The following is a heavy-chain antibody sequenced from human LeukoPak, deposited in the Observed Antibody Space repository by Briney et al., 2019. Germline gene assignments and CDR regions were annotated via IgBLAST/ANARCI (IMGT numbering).Heavy chain of an antibody. D-gene: IGHD3-9*01. J-gene: IGHJ6*02. Sequence: ASVKVSCKASGYTFTGYYMHWVRQAPGQGLEWMGWMNPNSGNTGYAQKFQGRVTMTRNTSISTAYMELSSLRSEDTAVYYCARGSDRRYFDWLPTSYYGMDVWGQGTTVTVSS. V-gene: IGHV1-8*02. CDR2: MNPNSGNT. CDR3: ARGSDRRYFDWLPTSYYGMDV. CDR1: GYTFTGYY.